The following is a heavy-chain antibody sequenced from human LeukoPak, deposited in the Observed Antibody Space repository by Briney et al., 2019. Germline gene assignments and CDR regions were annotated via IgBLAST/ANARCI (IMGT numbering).Heavy chain of an antibody. CDR3: AKGRGYPYYFDY. V-gene: IGHV3-23*01. J-gene: IGHJ4*02. CDR2: ISGGGGAT. D-gene: IGHD3-22*01. Sequence: QSGGSLRLSCAASGFTFSSYAMSWVRQAPGKGLEWVSAISGGGGATYYADSVKGRFTISRDNSKNTLYLQMNSLRAEDTAVYYCAKGRGYPYYFDYWGQGTLVTVSS. CDR1: GFTFSSYA.